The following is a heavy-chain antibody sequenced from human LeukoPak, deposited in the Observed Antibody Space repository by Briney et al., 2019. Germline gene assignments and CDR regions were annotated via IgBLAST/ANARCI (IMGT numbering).Heavy chain of an antibody. Sequence: ASVKVSCKASGYTITSNYIHWVRQAPGQGLEWMGMIYPRDGSTSYAQKFQGRVTVTRDTSTSTVHMELSGLRSEDTAVYYCARDQEGFGYWGQGTLVTVSS. J-gene: IGHJ4*02. V-gene: IGHV1-46*01. CDR2: IYPRDGST. CDR3: ARDQEGFGY. CDR1: GYTITSNY.